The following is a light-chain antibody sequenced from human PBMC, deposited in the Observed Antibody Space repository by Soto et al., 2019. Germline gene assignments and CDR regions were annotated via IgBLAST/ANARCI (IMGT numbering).Light chain of an antibody. J-gene: IGLJ2*01. V-gene: IGLV4-69*01. CDR3: QTWGTYVV. CDR2: FNSDGTH. CDR1: SGHSSYA. Sequence: QSVLTQSPSASASLGASVKLTCNLSSGHSSYAIAWHQQQPEKGPRYLMKFNSDGTHSKGDGIPDRFSGSSSGAERYLTISSLQSEDGADYYCQTWGTYVVFGGGTKLTVL.